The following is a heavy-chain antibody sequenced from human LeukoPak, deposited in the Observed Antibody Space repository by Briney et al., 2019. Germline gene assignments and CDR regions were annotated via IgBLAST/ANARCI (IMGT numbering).Heavy chain of an antibody. D-gene: IGHD5-18*01. CDR1: GFTFNNYA. V-gene: IGHV3-23*01. CDR2: INGGSGNS. J-gene: IGHJ4*02. CDR3: AKGQGYNYGDSIDY. Sequence: AGGSLRLSCAASGFTFNNYAMTWVRQAPGKWLEWVSVINGGSGNSYYADSVKGRFTVSRDNSKNTLYLQMNSPRDEDTAVYYCAKGQGYNYGDSIDYWGQGTLVTVSS.